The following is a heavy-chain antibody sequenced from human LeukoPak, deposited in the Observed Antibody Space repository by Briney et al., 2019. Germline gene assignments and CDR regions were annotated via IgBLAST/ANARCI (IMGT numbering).Heavy chain of an antibody. J-gene: IGHJ6*02. V-gene: IGHV4-34*01. Sequence: SETLSLTCAVYGGSFSGYYWSWIRQPPGKGLEWIGEINHSGSTNYNPSLKSRVTISVDTSKNQFSLKLSSVTAADTAVYYCARGLYYYGSGSYYSLHYYYYGMDVWGQGTTVTVSS. CDR2: INHSGST. CDR1: GGSFSGYY. D-gene: IGHD3-10*01. CDR3: ARGLYYYGSGSYYSLHYYYYGMDV.